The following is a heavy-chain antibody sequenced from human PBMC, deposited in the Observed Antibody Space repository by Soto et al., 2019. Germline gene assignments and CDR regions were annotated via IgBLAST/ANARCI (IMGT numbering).Heavy chain of an antibody. V-gene: IGHV4-30-4*01. CDR2: IYYSGST. Sequence: QVQLQESGPGLVKPSQTLSLTCTVSGGSISSGDYYWSWIRQPPGKGLEWIGYIYYSGSTYYNPSLKSRVTISVDTSMNQFSLKLSSVTAADTAVYYCARTPSWSGYYTPYYYYYGKDVWGQGTTVTVSS. J-gene: IGHJ6*02. CDR1: GGSISSGDYY. CDR3: ARTPSWSGYYTPYYYYYGKDV. D-gene: IGHD3-3*01.